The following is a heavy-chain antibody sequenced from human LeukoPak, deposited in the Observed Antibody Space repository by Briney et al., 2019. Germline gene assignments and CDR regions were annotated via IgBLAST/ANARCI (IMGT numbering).Heavy chain of an antibody. CDR2: IYYSGST. CDR1: GGSISSGDYY. D-gene: IGHD3-22*01. Sequence: SETLSLTCTVSGGSISSGDYYWSWIRQPPGKGLEWIGYIYYSGSTNYNPSLKSRVTISVDTSKNQFSLKLSSVTAADTAVYYCARGPHYYDSSGYLEQKDFDYWGQGTLVTVSS. CDR3: ARGPHYYDSSGYLEQKDFDY. V-gene: IGHV4-30-4*01. J-gene: IGHJ4*02.